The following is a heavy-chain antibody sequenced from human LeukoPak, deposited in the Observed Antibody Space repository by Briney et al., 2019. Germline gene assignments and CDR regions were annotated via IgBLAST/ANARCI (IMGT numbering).Heavy chain of an antibody. CDR1: GFTFSSYW. Sequence: GGSLRLSCAASGFTFSSYWMHWVRQAPGKGLVWVSRINTDGSSTSYADSVKGRFTISRDNAKNTLYLQMNSLRAEDTAVYYCARAQYYDFWSGHWYFDLWGRGTLVTVSS. D-gene: IGHD3-3*01. J-gene: IGHJ2*01. CDR3: ARAQYYDFWSGHWYFDL. CDR2: INTDGSST. V-gene: IGHV3-74*01.